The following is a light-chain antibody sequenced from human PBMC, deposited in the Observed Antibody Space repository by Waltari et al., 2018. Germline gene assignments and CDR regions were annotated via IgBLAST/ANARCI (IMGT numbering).Light chain of an antibody. J-gene: IGKJ1*01. V-gene: IGKV3-20*01. CDR2: GAS. CDR1: QGVSRT. Sequence: EIELTQSPGILSLSPGERATLSCRAGQGVSRTLAWYQQKPGQDPRLLIYGASTSATGIPDRFSGGGSGTDFSLTINRLAPEDFAVYDCQHYVRLPATFGQGTKVEIK. CDR3: QHYVRLPAT.